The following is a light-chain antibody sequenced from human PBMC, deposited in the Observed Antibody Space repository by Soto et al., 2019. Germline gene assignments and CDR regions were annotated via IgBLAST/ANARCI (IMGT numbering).Light chain of an antibody. Sequence: DIQMTQSPSTLSASVGDRVTITCRASQSISWWLAWYQQKPGKAPKVLIYDASSLESGVPSRFSGSGSGTEFPFTISSLQPDDFATYYCQQYNSYPLTFGGGTKVEIK. CDR1: QSISWW. V-gene: IGKV1-5*01. CDR2: DAS. CDR3: QQYNSYPLT. J-gene: IGKJ4*01.